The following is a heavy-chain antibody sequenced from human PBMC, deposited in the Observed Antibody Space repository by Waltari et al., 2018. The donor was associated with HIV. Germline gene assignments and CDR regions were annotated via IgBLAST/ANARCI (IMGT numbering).Heavy chain of an antibody. J-gene: IGHJ6*02. Sequence: EVQLVESGGGLVQPGGSLRLSCAASGFPLPTPWAHWVRPSPGKGLVWVSRINPDGTDTRYADSVKGRFTISRDNAKNTVYLQVNSLRGEDTSVYYCARGKDCGGGTCDGYHYYGLDVWGQGTTVTVSS. CDR2: INPDGTDT. V-gene: IGHV3-74*01. CDR1: GFPLPTPW. CDR3: ARGKDCGGGTCDGYHYYGLDV. D-gene: IGHD2-15*01.